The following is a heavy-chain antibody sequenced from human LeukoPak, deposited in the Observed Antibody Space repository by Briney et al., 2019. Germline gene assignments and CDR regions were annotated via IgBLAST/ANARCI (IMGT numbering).Heavy chain of an antibody. CDR1: GFTFSNFV. J-gene: IGHJ4*02. V-gene: IGHV3-64D*06. CDR3: AKNDGNIWQPHS. Sequence: GGSLRLSCSTSGFTFSNFVMQWVRQTPGKGLEYVSVISTDGSQYYPDSVKGRFTIFRDNSKNTLYLQMNSLRPEDTAIYYCAKNDGNIWQPHSWGQGTLVTVSS. CDR2: ISTDGSQ.